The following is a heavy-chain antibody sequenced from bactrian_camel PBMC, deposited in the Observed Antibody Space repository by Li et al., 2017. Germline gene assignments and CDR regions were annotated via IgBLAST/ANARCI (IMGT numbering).Heavy chain of an antibody. CDR1: GFTFDDSD. Sequence: HVQLVESGGGSVQAGGSLRLSCTASGFTFDDSDMGWYRQAPGNECEMVSSINSHGGTYYAASVKGRFTISKDTAENTLYLQMNSLKPEDSAMYYCAYRLRVGVCPISSGNYYYWGQGTQVTVS. D-gene: IGHD5*01. CDR2: INSHGGT. V-gene: IGHV3S63*01. J-gene: IGHJ4*01. CDR3: AYRLRVGVCPISSGNYYY.